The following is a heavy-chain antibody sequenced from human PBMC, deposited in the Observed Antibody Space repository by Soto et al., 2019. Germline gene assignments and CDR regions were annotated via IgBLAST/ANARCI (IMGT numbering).Heavy chain of an antibody. V-gene: IGHV1-3*01. CDR2: INAGNGNT. J-gene: IGHJ4*02. CDR3: ARDLGGWPDY. Sequence: ASVKVSCKASGGTFSSYAISWVRQAPGQRLEWMGWINAGNGNTKYSQKFQGRVTITRDTSASTAYMELSSLRSEDTAVYYCARDLGGWPDYWGQGTLVTVSS. CDR1: GGTFSSYA. D-gene: IGHD2-15*01.